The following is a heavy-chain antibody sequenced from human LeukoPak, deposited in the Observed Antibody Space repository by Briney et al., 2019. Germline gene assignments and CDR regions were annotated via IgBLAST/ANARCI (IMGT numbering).Heavy chain of an antibody. CDR2: ISGSGDTT. CDR3: AKDFVVVPGNVNYFDY. CDR1: AFTFSTYG. Sequence: GGSLRLSCAASAFTFSTYGMSWVRQAPGKGLEWVSAISGSGDTTYYADSVKGRFTVSRDNSKNTLYVQMKSLRAEDTAVYYCAKDFVVVPGNVNYFDYWGQGTLVTVSS. J-gene: IGHJ4*02. V-gene: IGHV3-23*01. D-gene: IGHD2-21*02.